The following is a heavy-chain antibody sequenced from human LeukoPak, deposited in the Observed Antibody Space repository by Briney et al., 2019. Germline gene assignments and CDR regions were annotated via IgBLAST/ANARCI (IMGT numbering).Heavy chain of an antibody. Sequence: ASVNVSCKVSGYTLTELSMHWVRQAPGKGLEWMGGFDPEDGETIYAQKFQGRVTMTEDTSTDTAYMELSSLRSEDTAVYYCATEGGYGSPFDYWGQGTLVTVSS. CDR1: GYTLTELS. J-gene: IGHJ4*02. CDR2: FDPEDGET. CDR3: ATEGGYGSPFDY. V-gene: IGHV1-24*01. D-gene: IGHD3-10*01.